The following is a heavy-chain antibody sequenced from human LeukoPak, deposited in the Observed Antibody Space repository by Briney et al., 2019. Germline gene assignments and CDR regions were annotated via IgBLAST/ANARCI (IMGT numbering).Heavy chain of an antibody. CDR2: ISAYNGNT. V-gene: IGHV1-18*01. Sequence: ASVKVSCKASGYTFTSYGISWVRQAPGQGLEWMGWISAYNGNTNYAQKLQGRVTMTTDTSTSTAYMEPRSLRSDDTAVYYCARDLGPRYCSGGSCYFGRYYFDYWGQGTLVTVSS. CDR3: ARDLGPRYCSGGSCYFGRYYFDY. CDR1: GYTFTSYG. J-gene: IGHJ4*02. D-gene: IGHD2-15*01.